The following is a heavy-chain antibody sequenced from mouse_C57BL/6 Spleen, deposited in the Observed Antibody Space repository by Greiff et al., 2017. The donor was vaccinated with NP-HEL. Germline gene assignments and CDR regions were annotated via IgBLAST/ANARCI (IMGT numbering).Heavy chain of an antibody. D-gene: IGHD2-1*01. CDR1: GYTFTSYW. J-gene: IGHJ4*01. CDR2: IYPSDSET. Sequence: QVQLQQPGAELVRPGSSVKLSCKASGYTFTSYWMDWVKQRPGQGLEWIGNIYPSDSETHYNQKFKDKATLTVDKSSSTAYMQLSSLTSEDSAVYYCARRRGIYGNYDAMDYWGQGTSVTVSS. CDR3: ARRRGIYGNYDAMDY. V-gene: IGHV1-61*01.